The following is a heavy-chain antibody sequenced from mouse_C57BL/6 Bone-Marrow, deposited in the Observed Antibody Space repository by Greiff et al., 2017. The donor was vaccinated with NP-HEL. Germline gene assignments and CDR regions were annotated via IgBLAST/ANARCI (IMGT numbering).Heavy chain of an antibody. CDR1: GYTFTSYG. D-gene: IGHD3-2*01. Sequence: QVQLQQSGAELARPGASVKLSCKASGYTFTSYGISWVKQRPGQGLEWIGEIYPRSGNTYYNEKFKGKATLTADKSSSTAYMELRSLTSEDSAVYFCARDSFYYAMDYWGQGTSVTVSS. J-gene: IGHJ4*01. V-gene: IGHV1-81*01. CDR3: ARDSFYYAMDY. CDR2: IYPRSGNT.